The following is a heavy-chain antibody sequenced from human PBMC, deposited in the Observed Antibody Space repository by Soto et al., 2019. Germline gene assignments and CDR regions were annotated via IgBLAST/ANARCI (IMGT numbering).Heavy chain of an antibody. Sequence: EVQLVESGGGLVQPGGSLRLSCAASGFTFSSYWMTWVRQAPGKGLEWVANIKQDGSEKYNGDSVEGRFTISRDNAKNSLYLQMDSLRAEDTAVYYCAMDKSLGKLAAKLDYWGQGTLVTVSS. CDR1: GFTFSSYW. CDR3: AMDKSLGKLAAKLDY. D-gene: IGHD2-15*01. CDR2: IKQDGSEK. V-gene: IGHV3-7*04. J-gene: IGHJ4*02.